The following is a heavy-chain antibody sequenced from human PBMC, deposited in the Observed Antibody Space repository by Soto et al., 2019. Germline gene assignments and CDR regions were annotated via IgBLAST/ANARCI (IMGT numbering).Heavy chain of an antibody. Sequence: EVQLVESGGGSVQPGGSLRLSCVVSGFTFNNYWMTWVRQAPGKGLEWVATIKGDGSEKYYGDSLRGRCTISRDNAENSLYLQMTSLRVEDTAIYYCVRARVDYWGQGTLVTVSS. CDR2: IKGDGSEK. CDR1: GFTFNNYW. J-gene: IGHJ4*02. V-gene: IGHV3-7*04. CDR3: VRARVDY.